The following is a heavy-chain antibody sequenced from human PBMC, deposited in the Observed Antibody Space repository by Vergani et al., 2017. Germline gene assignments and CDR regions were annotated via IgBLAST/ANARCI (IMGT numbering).Heavy chain of an antibody. Sequence: QVQLVQSGAELKKPGCSVKVSCKASGGTFSSYAISWVRQAPGQGLEWMGGIIPIFGTANYEQNFQGSVTITADESKSTGYMELSSLRSEDTAVYYWAKALIVGATVAFDIWGQGTMVTVSS. D-gene: IGHD1-26*01. J-gene: IGHJ3*02. CDR1: GGTFSSYA. V-gene: IGHV1-69*01. CDR2: IIPIFGTA. CDR3: AKALIVGATVAFDI.